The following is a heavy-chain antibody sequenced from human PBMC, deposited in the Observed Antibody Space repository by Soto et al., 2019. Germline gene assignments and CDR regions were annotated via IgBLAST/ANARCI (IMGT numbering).Heavy chain of an antibody. J-gene: IGHJ6*02. CDR3: VYYCATSNYGGDDYFQYGLDV. CDR2: INPKSGAT. D-gene: IGHD2-21*02. Sequence: QVQLGQSVAEVKKPGASLKVSCKASGYRFTGYGLHWVRQAPGQVLQWMGWINPKSGATDYAQKFQGRVTMTREMSTNTAYLELSGLRSDDTADDTAVYYCATSNYGGDDYFQYGLDVWGQGNTVNVSS. V-gene: IGHV1-2*02. CDR1: GYRFTGYG.